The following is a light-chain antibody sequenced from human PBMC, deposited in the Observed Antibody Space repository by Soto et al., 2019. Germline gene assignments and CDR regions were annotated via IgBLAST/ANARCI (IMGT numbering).Light chain of an antibody. V-gene: IGKV3-20*01. Sequence: EVVLTQSPGTLSLSPGERATLSCRASQNVNNWLAWYQQKPGQAPRLVIYDASRRATGIPARFSGSGSGTDFTLTISRLEPEDFAVYYCQQYGSSPLTFGGGTKVDIK. J-gene: IGKJ4*01. CDR1: QNVNNW. CDR3: QQYGSSPLT. CDR2: DAS.